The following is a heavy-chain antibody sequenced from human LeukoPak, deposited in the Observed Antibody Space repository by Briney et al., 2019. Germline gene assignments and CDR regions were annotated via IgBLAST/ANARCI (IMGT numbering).Heavy chain of an antibody. CDR1: GFTFSSYG. CDR2: TRYDGSDK. V-gene: IGHV3-30*02. CDR3: AKDLYRSRYRRTYEGFVY. J-gene: IGHJ4*02. D-gene: IGHD1-26*01. Sequence: GGSLGLSCAASGFTFSSYGMHWVRQTPGKGLEWVTLTRYDGSDKYYADSVKGRFTISRDNSKNTLFLQMNSLRAEDTAVYYCAKDLYRSRYRRTYEGFVYWGQGTLVTVSS.